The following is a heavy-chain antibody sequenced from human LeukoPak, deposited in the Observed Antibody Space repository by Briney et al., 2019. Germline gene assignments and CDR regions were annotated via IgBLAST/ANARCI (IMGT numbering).Heavy chain of an antibody. J-gene: IGHJ4*02. CDR3: ALRGGSGSYSYFFYS. D-gene: IGHD3-10*01. V-gene: IGHV3-66*01. CDR2: IYSAGST. CDR1: VCTVRCNY. Sequence: GGSLRLSCAASVCTVRCNYMSWVRQAPGKGLEWVSVIYSAGSTYYADSVKGRFTISRDNSKNTLYLQMNSLIAEDTAVYYCALRGGSGSYSYFFYSWGQGTLVTVSS.